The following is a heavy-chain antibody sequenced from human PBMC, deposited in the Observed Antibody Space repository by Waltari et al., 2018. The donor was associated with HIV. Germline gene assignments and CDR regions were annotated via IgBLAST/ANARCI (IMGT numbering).Heavy chain of an antibody. Sequence: QVALEESGPPVVKPRDTLTLTCIVSGFSLNVPRLGVSWVRQSPGKALEWLAHIFSNDEKSYRTSLKTRLTISKDTSKTRIFLTVTNVDPADTGTYYCARFVGGGIYHVPRDTFDVWGQGTVVTVSS. CDR3: ARFVGGGIYHVPRDTFDV. CDR1: GFSLNVPRLG. CDR2: IFSNDEK. D-gene: IGHD3-16*02. V-gene: IGHV2-26*01. J-gene: IGHJ3*01.